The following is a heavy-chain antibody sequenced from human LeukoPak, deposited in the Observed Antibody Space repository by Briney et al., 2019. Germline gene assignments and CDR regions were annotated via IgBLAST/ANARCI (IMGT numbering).Heavy chain of an antibody. CDR2: ITSGSSYI. Sequence: PGGSLRLSCAASGFTFSSYNMNWVRQAPGQGLEWVSSITSGSSYIYYADSVKGRFTISRDNAKSSLYLQMNGLRAEDTAVYYCASRLSYVWGSYGPPTNVIYWGQGTLVTVSS. CDR3: ASRLSYVWGSYGPPTNVIY. V-gene: IGHV3-21*01. CDR1: GFTFSSYN. J-gene: IGHJ4*02. D-gene: IGHD3-16*01.